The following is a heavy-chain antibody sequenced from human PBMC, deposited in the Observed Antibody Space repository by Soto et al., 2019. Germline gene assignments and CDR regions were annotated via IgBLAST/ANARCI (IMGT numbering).Heavy chain of an antibody. D-gene: IGHD4-17*01. V-gene: IGHV3-11*05. J-gene: IGHJ4*02. Sequence: QVQLVESGGGLVRPGGSLTLSCAASGFAFSDYYMTWFRQAPGKGLEWVSNISSTSAYTDYADSVKGRFTISRDDAKSTLFLQMSSLRDEDTAVYFCARDPSRRAPTVFWGRGTRVTVSS. CDR3: ARDPSRRAPTVF. CDR2: ISSTSAYT. CDR1: GFAFSDYY.